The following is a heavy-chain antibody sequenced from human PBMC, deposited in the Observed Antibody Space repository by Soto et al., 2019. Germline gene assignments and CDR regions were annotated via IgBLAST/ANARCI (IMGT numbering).Heavy chain of an antibody. CDR1: GYTFTNYV. V-gene: IGHV1-18*04. CDR2: INPYNGNT. Sequence: QVQLVQSGAEVKKPGASVKVTCKASGYTFTNYVISWVRQAPGQGLEWMGWINPYNGNTNYAQKFQDRVTMTTATSTNTAYMELTSLRSDDTALYYCARGTAAIPVASDYYLDYWGQGTLVSVSS. J-gene: IGHJ4*02. D-gene: IGHD6-19*01. CDR3: ARGTAAIPVASDYYLDY.